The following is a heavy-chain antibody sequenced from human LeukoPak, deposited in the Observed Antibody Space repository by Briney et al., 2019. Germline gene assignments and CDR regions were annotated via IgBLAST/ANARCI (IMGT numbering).Heavy chain of an antibody. CDR1: GYSISSGYY. V-gene: IGHV4-38-2*02. CDR3: VRDQLLSYYFDY. Sequence: NPSETLSLTCAVSGYSISSGYYWGWIRQPPGKGLEWIGSIYHSGSTYYNPSLKSRVTISVDTSKNQFSLKLSSVTAADTAVYYCVRDQLLSYYFDYWGQGTLVTVSS. CDR2: IYHSGST. D-gene: IGHD2-2*01. J-gene: IGHJ4*02.